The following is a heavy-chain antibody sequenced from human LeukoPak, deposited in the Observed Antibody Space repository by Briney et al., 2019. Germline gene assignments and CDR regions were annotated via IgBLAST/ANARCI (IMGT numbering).Heavy chain of an antibody. CDR2: IYPGDSDT. CDR1: GYSFTSYW. Sequence: GESLKISCKGSGYSFTSYWIGWVRQMPGKGLEWMGIIYPGDSDTRYSPSFQGQVTISADKSISTAYLQWSSLKASDTAMYYCARSSGVDTAMVTAPHWYFDLWGRGTLVTVSS. J-gene: IGHJ2*01. D-gene: IGHD5-18*01. CDR3: ARSSGVDTAMVTAPHWYFDL. V-gene: IGHV5-51*01.